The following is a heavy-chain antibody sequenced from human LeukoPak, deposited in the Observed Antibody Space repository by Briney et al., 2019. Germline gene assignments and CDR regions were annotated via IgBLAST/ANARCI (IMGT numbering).Heavy chain of an antibody. D-gene: IGHD5-18*01. J-gene: IGHJ6*02. V-gene: IGHV3-9*01. Sequence: QSGGSLRLSCAASGFTFDDYAMHWVRHAPGKGLEWVSGISWNSGSIGYADSVKGRFTISRDNAKNSLYLQMNSLRAEDTALYYCAKDTAAMDYYGMDVWGQGTTVTVSS. CDR1: GFTFDDYA. CDR3: AKDTAAMDYYGMDV. CDR2: ISWNSGSI.